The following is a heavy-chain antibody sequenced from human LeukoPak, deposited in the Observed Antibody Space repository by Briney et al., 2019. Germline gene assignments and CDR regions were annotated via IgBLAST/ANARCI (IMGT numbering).Heavy chain of an antibody. V-gene: IGHV1-2*06. D-gene: IGHD3-10*01. CDR1: GYTFTGYY. J-gene: IGHJ4*02. CDR3: ARDYHGSGSLTTFDY. Sequence: GASVKVSCKASGYTFTGYYMHWVRQAPGQGLEWMGRINPNSGGTNYAQKFQGRVTMTRDTSISTAYMELSRLRSDDTAVYYCARDYHGSGSLTTFDYWGQGTLVIVSS. CDR2: INPNSGGT.